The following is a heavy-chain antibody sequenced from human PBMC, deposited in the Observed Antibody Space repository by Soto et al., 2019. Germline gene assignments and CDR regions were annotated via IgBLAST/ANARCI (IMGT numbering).Heavy chain of an antibody. CDR1: GYTFTHYY. D-gene: IGHD6-13*01. Sequence: QVQLVQSGAEVKKPGASVKVSCRTSGYTFTHYYIHWVRQAPGQGLEWLGIINPASGSTNYAQDFQSRVTLTMDTSTTTVYMELSGLRAEDTAIFYCARDLAAGDHWGQGTRVTVSS. CDR3: ARDLAAGDH. V-gene: IGHV1-46*01. J-gene: IGHJ4*02. CDR2: INPASGST.